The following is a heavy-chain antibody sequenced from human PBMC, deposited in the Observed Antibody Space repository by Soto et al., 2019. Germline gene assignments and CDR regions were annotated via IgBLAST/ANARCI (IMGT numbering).Heavy chain of an antibody. CDR3: AREADGYNHKDY. Sequence: PSETLSLTCTVSGGSISSGGYYWSWIRQHPGKGLEWIGYIYYSGSTYYNPSLKSRVTISVDTSKNQFSLKLSSVTAADTAIYYCAREADGYNHKDYWGQGTLVTVSS. D-gene: IGHD5-12*01. CDR2: IYYSGST. V-gene: IGHV4-31*03. CDR1: GGSISSGGYY. J-gene: IGHJ4*02.